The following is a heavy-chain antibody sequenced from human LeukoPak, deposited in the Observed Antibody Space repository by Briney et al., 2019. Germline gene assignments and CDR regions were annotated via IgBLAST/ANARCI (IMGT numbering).Heavy chain of an antibody. CDR2: IWYDGSNS. CDR1: GFTFSSYG. CDR3: ARDGAFWSGYPYYFDY. Sequence: GGSLRLSCAASGFTFSSYGMHWVRQAPGKGLEWVAVIWYDGSNSYYADSVMGRFTISRDNSKNTLYLQMNSLRAEDTAVYYCARDGAFWSGYPYYFDYWGQGTLVTVSS. V-gene: IGHV3-33*08. D-gene: IGHD3-3*01. J-gene: IGHJ4*02.